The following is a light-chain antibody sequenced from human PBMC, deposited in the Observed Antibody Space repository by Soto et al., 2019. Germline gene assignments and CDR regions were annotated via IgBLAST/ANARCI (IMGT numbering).Light chain of an antibody. J-gene: IGKJ4*01. V-gene: IGKV3D-20*02. CDR2: GAS. Sequence: EIVLTQSPGTLSLSPGERATLSCRASPSVSSSYLAWYQQKPGQAPRLLIYGASSRATGIPDRFSGSGSGTDFTLTISSLEPEDFAVYYCQQRSNWLTFGGGTKVDIK. CDR3: QQRSNWLT. CDR1: PSVSSSY.